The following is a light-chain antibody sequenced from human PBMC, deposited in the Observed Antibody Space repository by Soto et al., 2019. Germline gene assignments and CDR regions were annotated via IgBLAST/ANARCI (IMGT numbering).Light chain of an antibody. V-gene: IGKV2-28*01. J-gene: IGKJ1*01. CDR3: LQALQTPWT. CDR2: LGF. CDR1: QSVLNSDGYNR. Sequence: DIVMTQSPLSLPVTPGEAASISCRSSQSVLNSDGYNRMDWYLQNPGRSPQLLVYLGFNRASGVPSRFSGSGSGTDFTLTISRVEAEDVGVYYCLQALQTPWTFGQGTKVEIK.